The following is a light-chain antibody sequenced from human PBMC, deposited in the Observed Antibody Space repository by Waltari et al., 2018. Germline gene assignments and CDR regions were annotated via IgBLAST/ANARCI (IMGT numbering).Light chain of an antibody. CDR2: QDK. Sequence: SYELTQPPSMSVSPGQTATITCSGARLGSKYVCWYRQRPGHSPVLIMFQDKKRPSGIPERVSGSNSGNTATLTISETQPMDEAEYYCQAWDSSTACVFGTGTKLTVL. CDR3: QAWDSSTACV. J-gene: IGLJ1*01. V-gene: IGLV3-1*01. CDR1: RLGSKY.